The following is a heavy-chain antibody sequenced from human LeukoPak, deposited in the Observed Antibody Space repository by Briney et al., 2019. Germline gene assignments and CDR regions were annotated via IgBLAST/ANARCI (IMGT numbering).Heavy chain of an antibody. CDR2: ISGSGGST. D-gene: IGHD3-22*01. CDR1: GFTFSSYA. CDR3: AKDRGKVVVITPFDY. Sequence: PGGSLRLSCAASGFTFSSYAMSWVRQAPGKGLEWVSAISGSGGSTYYADSVKGRFIISRDNSKNTLYLQMNSLRAEDTAVYYCAKDRGKVVVITPFDYWGQGTLVTVSS. V-gene: IGHV3-23*01. J-gene: IGHJ4*02.